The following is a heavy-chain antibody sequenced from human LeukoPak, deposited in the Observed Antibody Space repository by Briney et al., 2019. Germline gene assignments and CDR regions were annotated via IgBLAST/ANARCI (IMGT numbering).Heavy chain of an antibody. CDR2: ISAYNGNT. CDR1: GYTFTSYG. D-gene: IGHD5-12*01. V-gene: IGHV1-18*01. CDR3: ARYSGYDLVDYFDY. Sequence: ASVKVSCKASGYTFTSYGISWVRQAPGQGLEWMGWISAYNGNTNYAQKLQGRVTMTTDTSTSTAYVELRSLRSDDTAVYYCARYSGYDLVDYFDYWGQGTLVTVSS. J-gene: IGHJ4*02.